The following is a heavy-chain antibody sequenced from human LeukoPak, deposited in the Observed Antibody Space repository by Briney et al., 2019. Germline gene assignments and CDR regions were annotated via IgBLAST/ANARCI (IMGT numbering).Heavy chain of an antibody. Sequence: ASVKVSCKASGYTFTGYYMHWVRQAPGQGLEWMGWINPNSGGTNYAQKFQGRVTMNRDTYISTAYMELSRLRSDDTAVYYCARGSPRMITFGGVIVTLSFDYWGQGTLVTVSS. CDR2: INPNSGGT. J-gene: IGHJ4*02. CDR3: ARGSPRMITFGGVIVTLSFDY. D-gene: IGHD3-16*02. CDR1: GYTFTGYY. V-gene: IGHV1-2*02.